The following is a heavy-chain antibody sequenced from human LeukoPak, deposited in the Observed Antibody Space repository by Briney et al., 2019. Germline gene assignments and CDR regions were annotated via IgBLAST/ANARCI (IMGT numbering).Heavy chain of an antibody. J-gene: IGHJ6*03. CDR3: ARDPVSDSSSWPVYYYYMDV. Sequence: PGGSLRLSCAASGFTFSSYAMHWVRQAPGKGLEWVAVISYDGSNKYYADSVKGRFTISRDNSKNTLYLQMNSLRAEDTAVYYCARDPVSDSSSWPVYYYYMDVWGKGTTVTVSS. D-gene: IGHD6-13*01. CDR1: GFTFSSYA. CDR2: ISYDGSNK. V-gene: IGHV3-30-3*01.